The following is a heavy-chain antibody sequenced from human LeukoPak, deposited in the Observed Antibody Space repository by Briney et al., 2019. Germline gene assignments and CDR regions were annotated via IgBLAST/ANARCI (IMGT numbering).Heavy chain of an antibody. CDR1: GFTFSSND. D-gene: IGHD3-10*01. CDR3: ARSRLGSNVFDI. CDR2: IGTAGAT. V-gene: IGHV3-13*01. J-gene: IGHJ3*02. Sequence: PGGSLRPSCAASGFTFSSNDMHWVRQVIGKGLEWVSGIGTAGATYYAGSVEGRFTISRENAKNSLYLQMNSLRTGDTAVYYCARSRLGSNVFDIWGQGTMVTVSS.